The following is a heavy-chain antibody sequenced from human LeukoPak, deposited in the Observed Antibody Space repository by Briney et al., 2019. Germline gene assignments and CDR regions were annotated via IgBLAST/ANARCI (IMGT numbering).Heavy chain of an antibody. Sequence: SETLSLTCAVYGGSFSGYYWSWIRQPPGKGLEWIGEINHSGSTNYNPSLKSRVTISVDTSKNQFSLKLSSVTAADTAVYYCARIGHYYHGSGMVSYWGQGTLVTVSS. V-gene: IGHV4-34*01. J-gene: IGHJ4*02. CDR3: ARIGHYYHGSGMVSY. D-gene: IGHD3-10*01. CDR1: GGSFSGYY. CDR2: INHSGST.